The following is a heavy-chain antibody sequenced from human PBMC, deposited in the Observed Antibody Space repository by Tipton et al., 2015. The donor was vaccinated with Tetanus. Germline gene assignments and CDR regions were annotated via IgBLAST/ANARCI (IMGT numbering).Heavy chain of an antibody. Sequence: TLSLTCDVSGGSISGGGYSWSWIRQPPGPGKGLEWIGYIYGSGTTHYNPSLKSRVTLSLDMSKNHVSLNLTSVTAADTAVYYCARAVRFYYDSSTYYQYYFDSWGRGTLVTVSS. CDR1: GGSISGGGYS. V-gene: IGHV4-30-2*01. CDR2: IYGSGTT. J-gene: IGHJ4*02. CDR3: ARAVRFYYDSSTYYQYYFDS. D-gene: IGHD3-22*01.